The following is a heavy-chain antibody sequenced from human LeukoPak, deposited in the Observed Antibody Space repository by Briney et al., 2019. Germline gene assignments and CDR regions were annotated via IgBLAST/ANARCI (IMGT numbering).Heavy chain of an antibody. CDR2: IYYSGST. Sequence: AETLSLTCTVSGGSIRSYYWSWLRQPRGKGLEWIGYIYYSGSTNYNPSRKRRVTISVDTPKNQSSLKLSSVTAADTAVYYCARSRISGDDAFDIWGQGTMVTVSS. V-gene: IGHV4-59*01. CDR3: ARSRISGDDAFDI. CDR1: GGSIRSYY. D-gene: IGHD1-14*01. J-gene: IGHJ3*02.